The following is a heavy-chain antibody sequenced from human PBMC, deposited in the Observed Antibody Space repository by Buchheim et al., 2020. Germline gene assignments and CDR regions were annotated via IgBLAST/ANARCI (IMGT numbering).Heavy chain of an antibody. V-gene: IGHV3-23*01. J-gene: IGHJ4*02. D-gene: IGHD2-2*02. CDR3: AKDQPPIVVVPAAIFDY. Sequence: EVQLLESGGGLVQPGGSLRLSCAASGFTFSSYAMSWVRQAPGKGLEWVSAISGSGGSTYYADSVKGRFTISRDNSQTTLYLQMNSLRTEDTAVYYCAKDQPPIVVVPAAIFDYWGQGTL. CDR1: GFTFSSYA. CDR2: ISGSGGST.